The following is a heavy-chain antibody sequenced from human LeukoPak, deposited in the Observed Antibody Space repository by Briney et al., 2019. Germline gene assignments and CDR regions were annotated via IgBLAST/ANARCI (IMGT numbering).Heavy chain of an antibody. CDR3: ARGRSYCSSTSCYSDY. CDR1: GFTFTSFA. Sequence: GGSLRLSCAASGFTFTSFAMHWVRQASGKGLEWVAVLSYDGSNKYYADSVKGRFTISRDNSKNTLYLQMNSLRAEDTAVYYCARGRSYCSSTSCYSDYWGQGTLVTVSS. J-gene: IGHJ4*02. D-gene: IGHD2-2*01. CDR2: LSYDGSNK. V-gene: IGHV3-30-3*01.